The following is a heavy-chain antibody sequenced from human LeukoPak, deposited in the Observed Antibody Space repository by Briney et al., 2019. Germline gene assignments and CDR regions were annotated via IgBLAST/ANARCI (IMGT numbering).Heavy chain of an antibody. J-gene: IGHJ4*02. V-gene: IGHV1-46*01. CDR1: GYTFTSYF. CDR2: INPSDGAT. D-gene: IGHD4-11*01. CDR3: ASHENSDFSVNS. Sequence: GASVKVSCKASGYTFTSYFVHWMRQAPGQGLEWMGVINPSDGATSYAQKFRGRVTMTRDTSTSTVYMELSSLNSEDTAVYFCASHENSDFSVNSWGPGTLVTVSS.